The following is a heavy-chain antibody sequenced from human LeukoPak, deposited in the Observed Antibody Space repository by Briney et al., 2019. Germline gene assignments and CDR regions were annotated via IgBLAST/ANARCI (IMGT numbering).Heavy chain of an antibody. CDR2: VDPEDGET. V-gene: IGHV1-69-2*01. J-gene: IGHJ4*02. CDR1: GYTFTDYY. D-gene: IGHD3-22*01. Sequence: ASVKVSCKASGYTFTDYYMHWVQQAPGKGLEWMGRVDPEDGETIYAEKFQGRVTITADTSTDTTYMELSSLGSEDTAVYYCATGYYDSSGPFFDYWGQGTLVTVSS. CDR3: ATGYYDSSGPFFDY.